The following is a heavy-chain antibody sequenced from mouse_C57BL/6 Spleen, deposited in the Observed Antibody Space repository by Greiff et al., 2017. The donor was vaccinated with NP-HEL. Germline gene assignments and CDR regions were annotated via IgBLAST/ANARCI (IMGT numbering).Heavy chain of an antibody. CDR2: INPNNGGT. Sequence: VQLKESGPELVKPGASVKMSCKASGYTFTDYNMHWVKQSHGKSLEWIGYINPNNGGTSYNQKFKGKATLTVNKSSSTAYMELRSLTSEDSAVYYCARSYYGSYWYFDVWGTGTTVTVSS. V-gene: IGHV1-22*01. CDR1: GYTFTDYN. CDR3: ARSYYGSYWYFDV. J-gene: IGHJ1*03. D-gene: IGHD1-1*01.